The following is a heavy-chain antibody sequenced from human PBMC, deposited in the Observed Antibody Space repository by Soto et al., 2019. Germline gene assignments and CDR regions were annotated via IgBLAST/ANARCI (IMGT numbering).Heavy chain of an antibody. V-gene: IGHV3-23*01. J-gene: IGHJ4*02. CDR1: GFTFSRYA. CDR3: AKPRYCSSTSCYYYFDY. Sequence: PGGSLRLSCAASGFTFSRYAMSWVRQAPGKGLEWVSAISGSGVSTYYADSVKGRFTISRDNSKNTLYLQMNSLRAEDTAVYYCAKPRYCSSTSCYYYFDYWGQGTLVTVSS. CDR2: ISGSGVST. D-gene: IGHD2-2*01.